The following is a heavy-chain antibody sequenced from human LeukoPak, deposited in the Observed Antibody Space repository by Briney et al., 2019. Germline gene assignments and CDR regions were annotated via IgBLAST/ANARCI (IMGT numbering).Heavy chain of an antibody. CDR2: ISYDGSNK. V-gene: IGHV3-30-3*01. CDR3: AREATYYDSSGYCPY. J-gene: IGHJ4*02. CDR1: GFTFSSYA. Sequence: GRSLRLSCAASGFTFSSYAMHWVRQAPGKGLEWVAVISYDGSNKYYADSVKGRFTISRDNSKNTLYLQMSSLRAEDTAVYYCAREATYYDSSGYCPYWGQGTLVTVSS. D-gene: IGHD3-22*01.